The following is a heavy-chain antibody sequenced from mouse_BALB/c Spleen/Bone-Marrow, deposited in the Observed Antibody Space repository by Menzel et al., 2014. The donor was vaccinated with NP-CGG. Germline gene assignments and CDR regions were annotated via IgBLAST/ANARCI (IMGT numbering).Heavy chain of an antibody. J-gene: IGHJ4*01. D-gene: IGHD1-2*01. CDR3: ARPQFISGRYYAMDY. V-gene: IGHV1-63*01. CDR1: GYAFTNYW. Sequence: QVQLQQPGAELVRPGTSVKISCKASGYAFTNYWLDWVERSPGLGLEWIGDIYPGSGNTYFNEKFKGKATLTADKSSSTAYMQLSSLTSEDSAVYFCARPQFISGRYYAMDYWGQGTSVTVSS. CDR2: IYPGSGNT.